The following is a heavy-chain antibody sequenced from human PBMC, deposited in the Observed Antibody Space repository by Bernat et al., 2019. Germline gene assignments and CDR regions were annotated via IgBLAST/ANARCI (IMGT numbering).Heavy chain of an antibody. D-gene: IGHD3-10*01. V-gene: IGHV3-30*02. J-gene: IGHJ4*02. Sequence: QVQLVESGGGVVQPGGSLRLSCAASGFTFSSYGMHWVRQAPGKGLEWVAFIRYDGSNKYYADSVKGRFTISRDNSKNTLYLQMNSRRAEDTAVYYWANREGGVGGLPGPAFDYWGQGTLVTVSS. CDR3: ANREGGVGGLPGPAFDY. CDR1: GFTFSSYG. CDR2: IRYDGSNK.